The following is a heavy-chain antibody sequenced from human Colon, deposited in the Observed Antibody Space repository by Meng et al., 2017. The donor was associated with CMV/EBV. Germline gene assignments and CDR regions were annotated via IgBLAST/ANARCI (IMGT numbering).Heavy chain of an antibody. CDR2: ISYDGSIQ. D-gene: IGHD3-10*01. CDR3: AKVAGIGEFGS. CDR1: GFTFSNYA. Sequence: GESLKISCAASGFTFSNYAMHWVRQTPDKGLEWVAIISYDGSIQSYADSVKGRFTISRDTSKSTLYLQMNSLGPEDTALYYCAKVAGIGEFGSWGQGTLVTVSS. V-gene: IGHV3-30*04. J-gene: IGHJ5*01.